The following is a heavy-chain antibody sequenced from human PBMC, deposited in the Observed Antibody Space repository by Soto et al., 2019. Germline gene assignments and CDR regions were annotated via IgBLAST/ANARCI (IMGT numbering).Heavy chain of an antibody. CDR2: IYPGDSDT. CDR1: GYSFTTSW. V-gene: IGHV5-51*03. Sequence: EVQLVQSGAEVKKPGETLKISCKGSGYSFTTSWIGWVRLMSGQGLEWMGVIYPGDSDTRYSPSFQGHVTISVDKSINTAYLQWSTLKASDTAMYYCARSCGGDCYRYFDIWGQGTMVTVSS. J-gene: IGHJ3*02. CDR3: ARSCGGDCYRYFDI. D-gene: IGHD2-21*01.